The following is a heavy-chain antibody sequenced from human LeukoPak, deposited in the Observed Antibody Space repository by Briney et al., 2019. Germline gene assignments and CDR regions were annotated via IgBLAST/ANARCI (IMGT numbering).Heavy chain of an antibody. CDR2: IYSGGCT. V-gene: IGHV3-66*02. D-gene: IGHD3-3*01. Sequence: GGSLRLSCAASGFTVSSNYMSWVRQAPGKGLEWVSVIYSGGCTYYADSVKGRFTISRDNSKNTLYLQMNSLRAEDTAVYYCAIRGRYYDFWSGIVDYWGQGTLVTVSS. CDR1: GFTVSSNY. J-gene: IGHJ4*02. CDR3: AIRGRYYDFWSGIVDY.